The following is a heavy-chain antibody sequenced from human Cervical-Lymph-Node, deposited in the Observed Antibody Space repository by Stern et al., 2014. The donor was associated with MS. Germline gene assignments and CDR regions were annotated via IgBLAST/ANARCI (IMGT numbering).Heavy chain of an antibody. D-gene: IGHD4-17*01. Sequence: VQLMQSGGGLVKPGESLRLSCDASGFTFSHYSINWVRQAPGKGLEWISSISNNSTHTYHADSVEGRFTISRDSAKDSVSLHMVSLRAEDTAVYYCARARVGDYARSPHLDSWGQGTLVTVSS. CDR1: GFTFSHYS. CDR3: ARARVGDYARSPHLDS. J-gene: IGHJ4*02. CDR2: ISNNSTHT. V-gene: IGHV3-21*01.